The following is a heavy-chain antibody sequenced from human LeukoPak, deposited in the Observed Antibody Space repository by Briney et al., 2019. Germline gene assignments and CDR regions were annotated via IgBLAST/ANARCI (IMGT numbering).Heavy chain of an antibody. J-gene: IGHJ6*03. V-gene: IGHV4-31*03. D-gene: IGHD2-8*01. CDR2: IYYSWST. CDR1: GGSINSGDSY. Sequence: SETLSLTCTVSGGSINSGDSYWSWICQRPGEGLEWIGCIYYSWSTYYNPSLKSRITLSLDTSKNQFSLRLSSVTAADTAVYYCARDNGDFRSIYYYMDVWGKGTTVTVSS. CDR3: ARDNGDFRSIYYYMDV.